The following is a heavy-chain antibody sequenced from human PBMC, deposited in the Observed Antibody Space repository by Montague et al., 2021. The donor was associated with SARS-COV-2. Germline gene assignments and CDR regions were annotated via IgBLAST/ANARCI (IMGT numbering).Heavy chain of an antibody. CDR3: ARMAGGNVSRPFDL. V-gene: IGHV3-53*01. J-gene: IGHJ5*02. D-gene: IGHD2-15*01. CDR1: GLSVSSNY. Sequence: LSLSFSASGLSVSSNYMTWVRQAPGKGLDWVSVIYSGVNTYYADSVRGRFTISRDNSKNILYLQMNRLRVDDTAVYYCARMAGGNVSRPFDLWGQGTLVIVSS. CDR2: IYSGVNT.